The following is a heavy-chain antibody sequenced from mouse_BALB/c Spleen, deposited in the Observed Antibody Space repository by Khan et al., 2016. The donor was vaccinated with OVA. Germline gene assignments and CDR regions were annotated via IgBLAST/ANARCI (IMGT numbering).Heavy chain of an antibody. CDR2: ISSGGSYT. J-gene: IGHJ1*01. Sequence: EVELVESGGGLVQPGGSLKLSCAASGFTFSSYAMSWVHQTPEKRLEWVATISSGGSYTYYPDSVKGRFTISRDNAKNTLYLQMSSLRSEDTAMYYCARPPITSVVATSYWFFDVWGAGTTVTVSS. V-gene: IGHV5-9-3*01. CDR3: ARPPITSVVATSYWFFDV. D-gene: IGHD1-1*01. CDR1: GFTFSSYA.